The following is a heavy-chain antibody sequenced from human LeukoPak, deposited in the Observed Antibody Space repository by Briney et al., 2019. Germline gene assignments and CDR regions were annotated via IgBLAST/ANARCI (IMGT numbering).Heavy chain of an antibody. V-gene: IGHV3-53*01. J-gene: IGHJ4*02. Sequence: GGSLRLSCAASGFTVSSNYMSWVRQAPGKGLEWVSIIYSGGSTDCADFVKGRFTISRDNSKNTLYLQMNSLRAEDTAEYYCGRRTQDGCNSPIDYWGQGTLVTVSS. CDR2: IYSGGST. D-gene: IGHD5-24*01. CDR1: GFTVSSNY. CDR3: GRRTQDGCNSPIDY.